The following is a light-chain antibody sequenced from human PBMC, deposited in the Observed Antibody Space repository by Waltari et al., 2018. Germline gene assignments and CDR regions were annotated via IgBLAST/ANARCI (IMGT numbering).Light chain of an antibody. Sequence: QSVLTQPPSLSGAPGPRVTISCPGRRSSRGAGYYVQWYRQFPGTVPALLIYDNNNRPSGVPDRFFASKSGTSASLVITGLQAEDEADYFCQSYDKSLSAWVFGAGTKLTVL. CDR3: QSYDKSLSAWV. CDR1: RSSRGAGYY. V-gene: IGLV1-40*01. J-gene: IGLJ3*02. CDR2: DNN.